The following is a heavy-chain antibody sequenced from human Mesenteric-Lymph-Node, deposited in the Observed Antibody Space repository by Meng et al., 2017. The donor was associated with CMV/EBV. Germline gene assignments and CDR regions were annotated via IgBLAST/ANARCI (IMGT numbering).Heavy chain of an antibody. CDR2: IYYSGST. V-gene: IGHV4-39*01. CDR3: ARRMRFLEYFYGMDV. J-gene: IGHJ6*02. CDR1: GGAITGSDYY. D-gene: IGHD3-3*01. Sequence: SETLSLTCTVSGGAITGSDYYWSWIRQPPGKGLEWIGSIYYSGSTYYNPSLKSRVTISVDTSKNQFSLKLSSVTAADTAVYYCARRMRFLEYFYGMDVWGQGTTVTVSS.